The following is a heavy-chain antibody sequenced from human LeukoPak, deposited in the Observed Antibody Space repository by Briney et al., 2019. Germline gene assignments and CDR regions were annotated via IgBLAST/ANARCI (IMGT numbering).Heavy chain of an antibody. J-gene: IGHJ6*02. CDR3: ACNKRYYYYGMDV. D-gene: IGHD1/OR15-1a*01. V-gene: IGHV4-59*08. Sequence: SETLSLTYTVSGGSISSYYWRWIRQPPGKGLEWIGYIDYSGSTNYNPSLKSRVPISVDTSKNQFSLKLSSVTAADTAVYYCACNKRYYYYGMDVWGQGTTVTVSS. CDR2: IDYSGST. CDR1: GGSISSYY.